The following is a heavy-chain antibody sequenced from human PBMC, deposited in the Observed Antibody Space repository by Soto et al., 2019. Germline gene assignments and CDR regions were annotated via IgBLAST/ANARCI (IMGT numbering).Heavy chain of an antibody. CDR2: ISSSSSHI. CDR1: GFSFSTYS. CDR3: ARDDRREPVPGNDAFDI. Sequence: EVQLVESGGDLVQPGGSLRLSCAASGFSFSTYSMNWVRQAPGKGLEWVSYISSSSSHIYYADSVKGRFTISRDNAKNSLYLQMNSLRDEDTAVYYCARDDRREPVPGNDAFDIWGQGTMVTVSS. V-gene: IGHV3-48*02. D-gene: IGHD6-19*01. J-gene: IGHJ3*02.